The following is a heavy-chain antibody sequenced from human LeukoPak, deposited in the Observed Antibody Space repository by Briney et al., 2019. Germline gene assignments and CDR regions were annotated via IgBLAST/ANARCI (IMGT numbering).Heavy chain of an antibody. CDR1: GGSISSYY. Sequence: PSETLSLTCTVSGGSISSYYWSWIRQPPGKGLEWIGYIYYSGSTNYSPSLKSRVTISVDTSKNQFSLKLSSVTAADTAVYYCARSVITHYYDYTGYYYYYFDYWGQGTLVTVSS. D-gene: IGHD3-22*01. V-gene: IGHV4-59*01. J-gene: IGHJ4*02. CDR2: IYYSGST. CDR3: ARSVITHYYDYTGYYYYYFDY.